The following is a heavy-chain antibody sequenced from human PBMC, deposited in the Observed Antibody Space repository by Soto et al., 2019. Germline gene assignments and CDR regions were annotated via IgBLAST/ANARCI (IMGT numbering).Heavy chain of an antibody. V-gene: IGHV3-21*01. CDR1: GFTFSSYS. Sequence: EVQLVESGGGLVKPGGSLRLSCAASGFTFSSYSMNWVHQAPGKGLEWVSSISSSSSYIYYADSVKGRFTISRDNAKNSLYLQMNSLRAEDTAVYYCARGHSNHFDYWGQGTLVTVSS. CDR3: ARGHSNHFDY. D-gene: IGHD4-4*01. J-gene: IGHJ4*02. CDR2: ISSSSSYI.